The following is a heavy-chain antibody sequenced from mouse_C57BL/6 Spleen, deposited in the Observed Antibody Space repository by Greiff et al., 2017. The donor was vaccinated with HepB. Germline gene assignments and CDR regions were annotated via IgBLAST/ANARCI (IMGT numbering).Heavy chain of an antibody. Sequence: QVQLKQPGAELVMPGASVKLSCKASGYTFTSYWMHWVKQRPGQGLEWIGEIDPSDSYTNYNQKFKGKSTLTVDKSSSTAYMQLSSLTSEDSAVYYCASGDYSNPYYAMDYWGQGTSVTVSS. CDR1: GYTFTSYW. J-gene: IGHJ4*01. CDR3: ASGDYSNPYYAMDY. CDR2: IDPSDSYT. D-gene: IGHD2-5*01. V-gene: IGHV1-69*01.